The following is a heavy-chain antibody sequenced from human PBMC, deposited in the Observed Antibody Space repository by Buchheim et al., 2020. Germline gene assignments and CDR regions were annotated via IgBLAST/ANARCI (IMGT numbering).Heavy chain of an antibody. V-gene: IGHV4-61*01. Sequence: QVQLQESGPGLVKPSETLSLTCTVSGGSVSSGSYYWSWIRQPPGKGLEWIGYIYYSGSTHYNPSLKSRVTISVDTSKNQFSLKLSSVTAADTAVYYCARASYDFWSGFFDYWGQGTL. CDR2: IYYSGST. D-gene: IGHD3-3*01. J-gene: IGHJ4*02. CDR3: ARASYDFWSGFFDY. CDR1: GGSVSSGSYY.